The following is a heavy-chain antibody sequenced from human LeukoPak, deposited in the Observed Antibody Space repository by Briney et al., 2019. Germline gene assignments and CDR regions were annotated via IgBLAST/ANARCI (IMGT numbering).Heavy chain of an antibody. D-gene: IGHD3-10*01. CDR1: GFTFSSYA. CDR3: ARDLVSGSGSYGH. J-gene: IGHJ4*02. V-gene: IGHV3-66*01. Sequence: GGSLRLSCAASGFTFSSYAMSWVRQAPGKGLEWVSVIYSGGSTYYADSVKGRFTISRDNAKNTLYLQMDSLRAEDTAVYYCARDLVSGSGSYGHWGQGTLVTVSS. CDR2: IYSGGST.